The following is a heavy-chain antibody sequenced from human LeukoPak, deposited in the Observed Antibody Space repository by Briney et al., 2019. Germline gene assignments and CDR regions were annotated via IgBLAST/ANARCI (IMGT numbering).Heavy chain of an antibody. CDR1: GFTFSDYY. CDR2: MSSTGKTI. CDR3: ARGTRYSSGYYYMDV. Sequence: GGSLRLSCAASGFTFSDYYMTGIRQAPGKGLEGISYMSSTGKTIFYADSVKGRFTISRDNAKNSLYLQMNSLRADDTAVYYCARGTRYSSGYYYMDVWGRGTTGTVSS. D-gene: IGHD2-15*01. J-gene: IGHJ6*03. V-gene: IGHV3-11*01.